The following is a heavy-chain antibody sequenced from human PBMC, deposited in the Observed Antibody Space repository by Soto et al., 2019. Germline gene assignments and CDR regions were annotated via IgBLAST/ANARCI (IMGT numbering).Heavy chain of an antibody. J-gene: IGHJ5*02. CDR3: ARAITYYYSKGWFHP. D-gene: IGHD3-22*01. Sequence: GGSLRLSCSASGFPLGTHDMGWVRQAPGTGLEWVSSISGTGAKTYYSNAVTGRFTISRDNSKNTLHLQMQNLRAEDKAIYYFARAITYYYSKGWFHPWGQGTLVTVSS. V-gene: IGHV3-23*01. CDR1: GFPLGTHD. CDR2: ISGTGAKT.